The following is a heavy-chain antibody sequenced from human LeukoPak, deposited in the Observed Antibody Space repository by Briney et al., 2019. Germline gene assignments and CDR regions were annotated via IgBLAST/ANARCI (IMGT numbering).Heavy chain of an antibody. V-gene: IGHV4-34*01. CDR2: INPTGGT. J-gene: IGHJ4*02. CDR3: ARGDHYYSWSDYYTQTGYYFDY. Sequence: PSETLSLTCAVHGGTFSAYYWSWIRQPPGKGLEWVGEINPTGGTNYNPSLKSRVTMSIDTPKNHFSLNLTSVIAADTAVYYCARGDHYYSWSDYYTQTGYYFDYWGQGTLVSVSS. CDR1: GGTFSAYY. D-gene: IGHD3-3*01.